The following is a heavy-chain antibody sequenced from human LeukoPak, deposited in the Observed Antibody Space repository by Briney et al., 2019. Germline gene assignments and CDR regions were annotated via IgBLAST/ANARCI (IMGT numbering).Heavy chain of an antibody. CDR2: ISSSSSYI. Sequence: KPGGSLRLSCAASGFTFSSYSMNWVRQAPGKGLEWVSSISSSSSYIYYADSVKGRFTISRDNAKNSLYLQMNSLRAEDTAVYYCARDASMIVASVEFGPNNWFDPWGQGTLVTVSS. J-gene: IGHJ5*02. CDR1: GFTFSSYS. V-gene: IGHV3-21*01. D-gene: IGHD3-22*01. CDR3: ARDASMIVASVEFGPNNWFDP.